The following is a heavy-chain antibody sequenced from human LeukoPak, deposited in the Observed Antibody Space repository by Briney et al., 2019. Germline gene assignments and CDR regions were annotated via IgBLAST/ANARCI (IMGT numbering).Heavy chain of an antibody. J-gene: IGHJ4*02. CDR2: IYYSGST. V-gene: IGHV4-59*01. CDR1: GGSISSYY. CDR3: ARVEDYGSGSRYFDY. Sequence: SETLSLTCTVSGGSISSYYWSWIRQPSGKGLEWIGYIYYSGSTNYNPSLKSRVTISVDTSKNQFSLKLSSVTAADTAVYYCARVEDYGSGSRYFDYWGQGTLVTVSS. D-gene: IGHD3-10*01.